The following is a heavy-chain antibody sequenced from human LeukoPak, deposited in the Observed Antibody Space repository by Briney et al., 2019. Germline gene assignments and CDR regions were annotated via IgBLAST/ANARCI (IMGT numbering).Heavy chain of an antibody. V-gene: IGHV3-23*01. Sequence: EGSLRLSCAASGFTFTSYAMNWVRQAPGKGLEWVSVISVDGTHTNYADSVKGRFTISRDNSKNTLYLQMNSLRADDTAVYFCARPVCCTSTSRRVPGVYCFDYWGQGTLVTVSS. J-gene: IGHJ4*02. CDR3: ARPVCCTSTSRRVPGVYCFDY. CDR1: GFTFTSYA. D-gene: IGHD2-2*01. CDR2: ISVDGTHT.